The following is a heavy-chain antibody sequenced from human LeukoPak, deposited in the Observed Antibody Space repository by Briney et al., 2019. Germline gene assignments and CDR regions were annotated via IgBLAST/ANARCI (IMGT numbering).Heavy chain of an antibody. CDR1: GGTFSSYA. CDR3: ASGPHDAFDI. Sequence: SVKVSCKASGGTFSSYAISWVRQAPGQGLGWMGRIIPIFGTANYAQKFQGRVTITTDESTSTAYMELSSLRSEDTAVYYCASGPHDAFDIWGQGTMVTVSS. J-gene: IGHJ3*02. V-gene: IGHV1-69*05. CDR2: IIPIFGTA.